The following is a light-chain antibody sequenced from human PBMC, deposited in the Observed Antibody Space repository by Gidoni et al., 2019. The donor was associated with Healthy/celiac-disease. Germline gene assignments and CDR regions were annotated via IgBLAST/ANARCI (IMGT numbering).Light chain of an antibody. Sequence: DIQMTQSPSSLSASVGDRVTITCQASQDISNYLNWYQQKPGKAPTLLIYDASTLETGVPSRFSGSGSGTAFTFPISSLQPADIATYYCQQYDNNSSYTFGPGTKLEIK. CDR2: DAS. CDR3: QQYDNNSSYT. V-gene: IGKV1-33*01. J-gene: IGKJ2*01. CDR1: QDISNY.